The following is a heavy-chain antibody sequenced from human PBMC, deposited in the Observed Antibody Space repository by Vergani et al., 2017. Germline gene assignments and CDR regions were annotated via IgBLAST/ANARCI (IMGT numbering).Heavy chain of an antibody. CDR2: ISSSGSTI. CDR3: ATSQGWAICYGCEDDY. J-gene: IGHJ4*02. V-gene: IGHV3-48*03. Sequence: EVQLVESGGGLVQPGGSLRLSCAASGFTFSSYEMNWVRQAPGKGLEWVSYISSSGSTIYYADSVKGRFTISRDNAKNSLYLQMNSLRAEDTAVYYCATSQGWAICYGCEDDYWSQGTLVTVSS. CDR1: GFTFSSYE. D-gene: IGHD2-2*01.